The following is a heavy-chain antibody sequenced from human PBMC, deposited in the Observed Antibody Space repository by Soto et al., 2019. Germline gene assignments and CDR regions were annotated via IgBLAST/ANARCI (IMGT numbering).Heavy chain of an antibody. CDR2: VYYRGRS. CDR3: ARSYRRSLTNLFGP. J-gene: IGHJ5*02. D-gene: IGHD6-13*01. Sequence: SETLSLTCTVSGGSVSNSNYYWGWIRQSPGKGLEWIGSVYYRGRSYSKSSVKSRVTISVDTSKNQLSLNLNSVTAADTAVYYCARSYRRSLTNLFGPCGHGPLVTVSS. V-gene: IGHV4-39*01. CDR1: GGSVSNSNYY.